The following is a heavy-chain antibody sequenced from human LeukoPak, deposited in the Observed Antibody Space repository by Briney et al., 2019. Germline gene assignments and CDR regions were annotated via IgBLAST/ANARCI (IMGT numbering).Heavy chain of an antibody. Sequence: GGSLRLSCAASGFTFSSYAMHWVRQAPGKGLEWVAVISYDGSNKYYADSVKGRFTISRDNSKNTLYLQMNSLRAEDTAVYYCAKDLQVNWFDPWGQGTLVTVSS. CDR3: AKDLQVNWFDP. CDR2: ISYDGSNK. V-gene: IGHV3-30-3*01. CDR1: GFTFSSYA. J-gene: IGHJ5*02.